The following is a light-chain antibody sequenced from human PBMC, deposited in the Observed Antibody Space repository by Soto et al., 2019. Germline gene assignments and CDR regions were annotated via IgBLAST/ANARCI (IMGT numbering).Light chain of an antibody. J-gene: IGLJ1*01. CDR2: EVS. CDR1: SSDVGAYNY. CDR3: NSFTTTRTFV. Sequence: QSVLTQPASVSGSPGQSITVSCTGSSSDVGAYNYVSWYQQHPGKAPKLMIYEVSNRPSGVSNRFSGSKSGNTASLTISGLQAEDEADYYCNSFTTTRTFVFGTGTKLTVL. V-gene: IGLV2-14*01.